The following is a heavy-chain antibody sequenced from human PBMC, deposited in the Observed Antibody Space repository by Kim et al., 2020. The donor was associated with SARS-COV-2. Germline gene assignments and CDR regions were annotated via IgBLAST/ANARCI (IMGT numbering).Heavy chain of an antibody. Sequence: PSLKSRATISVDTAKNQFSLKLSPVTAADTAVYYCARGSGSYPLYGAFDIWGQGTMVTVSS. CDR3: ARGSGSYPLYGAFDI. J-gene: IGHJ3*02. D-gene: IGHD1-26*01. V-gene: IGHV4-59*09.